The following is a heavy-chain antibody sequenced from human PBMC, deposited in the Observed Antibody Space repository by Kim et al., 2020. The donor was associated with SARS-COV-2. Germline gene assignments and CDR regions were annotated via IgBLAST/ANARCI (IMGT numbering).Heavy chain of an antibody. Sequence: GGSLRLSCAASGFDFSYYSLSWVRQPPGKGLEWLSALSGAEDVIYYADSVQGRFTISRDNSKRTLYLQMNNLRGDDTAIYYCVTSTRFSVAGVVDYWGQGTLLPVSS. CDR3: VTSTRFSVAGVVDY. V-gene: IGHV3-23*01. CDR1: GFDFSYYS. J-gene: IGHJ4*02. D-gene: IGHD3-16*01. CDR2: LSGAEDVI.